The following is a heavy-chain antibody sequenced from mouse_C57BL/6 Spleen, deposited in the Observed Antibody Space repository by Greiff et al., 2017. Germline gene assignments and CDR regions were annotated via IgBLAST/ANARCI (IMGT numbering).Heavy chain of an antibody. CDR3: AIDDSLYAMDY. D-gene: IGHD2-4*01. V-gene: IGHV5-17*01. CDR1: GFTFSDYG. CDR2: ISSGSSTI. J-gene: IGHJ4*01. Sequence: EVKLVESGGGLVKPGGSLKLSCAASGFTFSDYGMHWVRQAPEKGLEWVAYISSGSSTIYYADTVKGRFTISRDNAKNTLFLQMNSLRSEYTAMYYCAIDDSLYAMDYWGQGTSVTVSS.